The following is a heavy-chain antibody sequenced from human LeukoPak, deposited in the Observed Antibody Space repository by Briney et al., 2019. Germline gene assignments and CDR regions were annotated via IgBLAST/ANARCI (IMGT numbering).Heavy chain of an antibody. CDR3: ARGGYYGSGNDFRFDP. V-gene: IGHV4-59*01. CDR2: FFYSGST. Sequence: SETLSLTCTVSGGSITTYYWSWIRQPPGKGLEWIGSFFYSGSTNYKPSLKSRVTISVDTSKNQFSLKLNSVTAADTPVYYCARGGYYGSGNDFRFDPWGQGTLVTVSS. CDR1: GGSITTYY. D-gene: IGHD3-10*01. J-gene: IGHJ5*02.